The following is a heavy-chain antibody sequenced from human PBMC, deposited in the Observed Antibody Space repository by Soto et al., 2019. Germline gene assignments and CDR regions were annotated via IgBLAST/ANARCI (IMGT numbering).Heavy chain of an antibody. CDR2: ISGSGGST. CDR3: AKGIARPYYYGMDV. V-gene: IGHV3-23*01. D-gene: IGHD6-13*01. CDR1: GFTFSSYA. J-gene: IGHJ6*02. Sequence: GGSLRLSCAASGFTFSSYAMSWVRQAPGKGLEWVSAISGSGGSTYYADSVKGRFTISRDNSKNTLYLQMNSLRVEDTAVYYCAKGIARPYYYGMDVWGQGTTVTVSS.